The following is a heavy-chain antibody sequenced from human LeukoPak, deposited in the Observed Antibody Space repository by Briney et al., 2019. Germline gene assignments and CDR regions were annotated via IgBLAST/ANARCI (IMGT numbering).Heavy chain of an antibody. CDR1: GGTFSSYA. CDR3: ARAGGYCGRISCPYYFDY. CDR2: IIPIFGTP. Sequence: ASVKVSCKASGGTFSSYAINWVRQAPGQGVEWMGGIIPIFGTPNYAQKFQGRVTITADDSTSTAYMELSSLRSEDTAVYYCARAGGYCGRISCPYYFDYWGQGSLVAVSS. J-gene: IGHJ4*02. D-gene: IGHD2-15*01. V-gene: IGHV1-69*13.